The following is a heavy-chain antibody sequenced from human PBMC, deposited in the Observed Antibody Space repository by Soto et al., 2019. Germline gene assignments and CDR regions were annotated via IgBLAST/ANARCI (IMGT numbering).Heavy chain of an antibody. D-gene: IGHD2-2*01. V-gene: IGHV1-18*01. Sequence: QDQLLQSGAEVKKPGASVKVSCQASGYTFSSYGITWVRQAPGQGLEWLGWISAYNGNTKSAQKFAGRVTLTTDTYTSTAYMDLRSLRADDTAVYFCARAEGVEVPFYHDDLDLWGQGTLVSVSS. CDR1: GYTFSSYG. J-gene: IGHJ3*01. CDR3: ARAEGVEVPFYHDDLDL. CDR2: ISAYNGNT.